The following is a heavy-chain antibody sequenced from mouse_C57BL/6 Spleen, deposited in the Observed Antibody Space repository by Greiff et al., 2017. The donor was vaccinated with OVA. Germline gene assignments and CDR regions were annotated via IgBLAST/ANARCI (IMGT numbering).Heavy chain of an antibody. J-gene: IGHJ2*01. Sequence: VQLQQPGAELVKPGASVKLSCKASGYTFTSYWMQWVKQRPGQGLEWIGEIDPSDSYTNYNQKFKGKATLTVDTSSSTAYMQLSSLTSEDSAVYYCARAGTTAPFDNRGQGTTLTVSS. CDR1: GYTFTSYW. CDR3: ARAGTTAPFDN. CDR2: IDPSDSYT. V-gene: IGHV1-50*01. D-gene: IGHD1-2*01.